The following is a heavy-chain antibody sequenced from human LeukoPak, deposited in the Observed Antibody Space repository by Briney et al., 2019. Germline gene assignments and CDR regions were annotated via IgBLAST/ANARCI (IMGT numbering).Heavy chain of an antibody. D-gene: IGHD3-22*01. CDR3: ARDCGSSYYYDSSGYYPTPLDY. V-gene: IGHV7-4-1*02. CDR2: INTNTGNP. J-gene: IGHJ4*02. CDR1: GYTFTGYY. Sequence: ASVKVSCKASGYTFTGYYMHWVRQAPGQGLEWMGWINTNTGNPTYAQGFTGRFVFSLDTSVSTAYLQISSLKAEDTAVYYCARDCGSSYYYDSSGYYPTPLDYWGQGTLVTVSS.